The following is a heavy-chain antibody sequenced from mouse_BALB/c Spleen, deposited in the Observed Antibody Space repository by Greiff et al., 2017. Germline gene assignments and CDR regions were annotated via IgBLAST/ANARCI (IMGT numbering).Heavy chain of an antibody. D-gene: IGHD2-1*01. V-gene: IGHV3-2*02. Sequence: EVQLVESGPGLVKPSQSLSLTCTVTGYSITSDYAWNWIRQFPGNKLEWMGYISYSGSTSYNPSLKSRISITRDTSKNQFFLQLNSVTTEDTATYYCARDGNYWYFDVWGAGTTVTVSS. J-gene: IGHJ1*01. CDR1: GYSITSDYA. CDR2: ISYSGST. CDR3: ARDGNYWYFDV.